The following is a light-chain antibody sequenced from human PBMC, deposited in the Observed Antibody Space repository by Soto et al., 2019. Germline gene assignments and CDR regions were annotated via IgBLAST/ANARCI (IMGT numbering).Light chain of an antibody. CDR3: QQYGGSPRT. CDR1: QSVTSNY. CDR2: GAS. V-gene: IGKV3-20*01. Sequence: EIVLTQSPDTLSLSPGERATLSCRASQSVTSNYLAWYQQKPGQAPRLLIYGASSRATDIPDRFSVSGSGTDFTLTISRLEPEDFAVYYCQQYGGSPRTFGQGTKVEIK. J-gene: IGKJ1*01.